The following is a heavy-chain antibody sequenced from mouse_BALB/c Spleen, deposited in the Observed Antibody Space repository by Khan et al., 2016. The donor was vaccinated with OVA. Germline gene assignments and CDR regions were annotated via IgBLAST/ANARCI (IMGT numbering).Heavy chain of an antibody. V-gene: IGHV1-4*01. Sequence: QVQLKESGAELSRPWASVKMSCKASGYTFTSNTMHWVKQRPGQGLEWIGYINPRSDYTIYSQKFKDKATLTAAISSSTAFMQLSSLTSDDSAVYYCARRTTGYAMDYWGQGTSVTVSS. CDR1: GYTFTSNT. CDR2: INPRSDYT. CDR3: ARRTTGYAMDY. D-gene: IGHD2-14*01. J-gene: IGHJ4*01.